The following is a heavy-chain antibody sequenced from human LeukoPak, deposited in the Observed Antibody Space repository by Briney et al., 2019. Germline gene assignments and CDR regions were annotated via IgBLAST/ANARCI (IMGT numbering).Heavy chain of an antibody. CDR1: GFTFSSYA. V-gene: IGHV3-30-3*01. Sequence: PGGSLRLSCAASGFTFSSYAMHWVRQAPGKGLEWVTVISYDGDNKYYADSVKGRFTISRDNSKNTLYLQMNSLGAEDTAMYYCARDHHSYFDYWGQGTLVTVSS. J-gene: IGHJ4*02. CDR2: ISYDGDNK. CDR3: ARDHHSYFDY.